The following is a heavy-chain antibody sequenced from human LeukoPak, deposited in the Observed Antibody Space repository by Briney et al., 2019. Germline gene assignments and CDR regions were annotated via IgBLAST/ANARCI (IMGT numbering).Heavy chain of an antibody. Sequence: PSETLSLTCTVSGGSISSYYWSWIRQPPGKGLEWIGCIYYSGSTNYNPSFKSRVTISVDTSKNQFSLKLSSVTAADTAVYYCARSVEGYCSGDNCYYYYYYMDVWGKGTTVTVSS. CDR1: GGSISSYY. D-gene: IGHD2-15*01. CDR3: ARSVEGYCSGDNCYYYYYYMDV. J-gene: IGHJ6*03. CDR2: IYYSGST. V-gene: IGHV4-59*01.